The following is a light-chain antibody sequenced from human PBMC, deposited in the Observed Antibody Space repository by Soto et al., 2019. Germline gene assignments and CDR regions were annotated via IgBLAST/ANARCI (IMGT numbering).Light chain of an antibody. CDR2: DAS. Sequence: DIHISNSPSTLSASVGDRVTITCRASQSIRSWLAWYQQKPGKAPKLLIYDASSLQSGVPSRFSGRGSGTEFTLTISSLQPDDFATYYCQQYDSYSWTFGQGTKVDIK. J-gene: IGKJ1*01. CDR1: QSIRSW. V-gene: IGKV1-5*01. CDR3: QQYDSYSWT.